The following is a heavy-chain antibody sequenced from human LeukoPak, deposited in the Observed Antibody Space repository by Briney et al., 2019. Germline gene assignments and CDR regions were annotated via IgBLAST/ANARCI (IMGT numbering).Heavy chain of an antibody. CDR2: INHSGST. D-gene: IGHD6-13*01. V-gene: IGHV4-34*01. J-gene: IGHJ4*02. Sequence: SETLSLTCAVYGGSFSGYYWSWIRQPPGKGLEWIGEINHSGSTNYNPSLKSRVTISVDTSKNQFSLKLSSVTAADTAVYYCARDGGSSWYVFDYWGQGTLVTVSS. CDR1: GGSFSGYY. CDR3: ARDGGSSWYVFDY.